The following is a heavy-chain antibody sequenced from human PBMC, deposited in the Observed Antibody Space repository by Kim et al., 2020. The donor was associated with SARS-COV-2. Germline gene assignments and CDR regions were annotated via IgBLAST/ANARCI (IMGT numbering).Heavy chain of an antibody. Sequence: GGSLRLSCAASGFTFGDYAMPWVRQAPGQGLEWVSGISWITGSIGDSDSVKGRFTISRYTAKNALYRQMNRLRAEDTALSSCAKYHNSRFLVWFAF. V-gene: IGHV3-9*01. CDR3: AKYHNSRFLVWFAF. CDR1: GFTFGDYA. CDR2: ISWITGSI. D-gene: IGHD3-3*01. J-gene: IGHJ3*01.